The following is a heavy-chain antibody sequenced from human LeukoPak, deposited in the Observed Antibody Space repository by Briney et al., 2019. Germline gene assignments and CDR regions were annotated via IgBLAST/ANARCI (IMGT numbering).Heavy chain of an antibody. Sequence: ASVKVSCKASGYTFTTYGISWVRQAPGQGIEWMGWISAYNGQTNHTHNLQGRVSMTIDTSTSKAYMELRSLRSDDTAVYYCARCGGSYYVHRWFDPWGQGTLVTVSS. CDR3: ARCGGSYYVHRWFDP. CDR2: ISAYNGQT. CDR1: GYTFTTYG. J-gene: IGHJ5*02. D-gene: IGHD1-26*01. V-gene: IGHV1-18*01.